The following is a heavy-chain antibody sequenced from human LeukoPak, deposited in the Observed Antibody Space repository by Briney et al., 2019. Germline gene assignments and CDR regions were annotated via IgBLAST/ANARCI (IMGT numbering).Heavy chain of an antibody. CDR1: GGSISNYY. CDR3: AGGPPDSQWLVWYYFDY. Sequence: PSETLSLTCAVSGGSISNYYWSWIRQPPGKGLEWIGYLYSRGTTNYNSALKGRVTISVDTSKNQFSLFLSSVTAADTAVYYCAGGPPDSQWLVWYYFDYWGQGTLVTVSS. CDR2: LYSRGTT. J-gene: IGHJ4*02. V-gene: IGHV4-59*01. D-gene: IGHD6-19*01.